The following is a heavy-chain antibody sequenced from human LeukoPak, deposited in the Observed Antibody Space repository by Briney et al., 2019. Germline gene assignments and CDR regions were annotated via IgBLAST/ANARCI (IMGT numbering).Heavy chain of an antibody. V-gene: IGHV1-2*02. CDR1: VYTFNEHF. CDR3: ARDLRPANL. CDR2: IHPASANT. Sequence: ASVKVSCKACVYTFNEHFIHWVRQAPGQGLQYMGWIHPASANTVYAQMFHGRVTLTRDTPATTTYMELSGLRSDDTAVYYCARDLRPANLWGQGTLVTVSS. J-gene: IGHJ4*02. D-gene: IGHD1-7*01.